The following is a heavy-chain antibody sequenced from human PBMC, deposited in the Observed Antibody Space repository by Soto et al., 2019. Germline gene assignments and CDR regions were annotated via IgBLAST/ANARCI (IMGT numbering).Heavy chain of an antibody. CDR1: GFIFNNYA. D-gene: IGHD6-19*01. Sequence: EAQLLESGGGLVQPGGSLRLSSSASGFIFNNYAMSWVRQAPGKGLEWVSGITGYGATTYYAESVKGRFTISRDNSKNTLYLQMSTLTAEDTAVYYCARDPLLYDSDWYPNWFGPWGQGTLVTVSS. V-gene: IGHV3-23*01. CDR2: ITGYGATT. CDR3: ARDPLLYDSDWYPNWFGP. J-gene: IGHJ5*02.